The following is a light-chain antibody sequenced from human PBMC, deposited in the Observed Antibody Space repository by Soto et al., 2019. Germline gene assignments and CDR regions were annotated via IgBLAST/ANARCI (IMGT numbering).Light chain of an antibody. CDR1: QNIRNL. Sequence: DIKLSQSPSTLSAAVGDSVTITCRASQNIRNLLAWYQQKPGKAPKPLIYDASTLKTGVPSRFSGSGSGSEFNFTITGLQPDDFATYFCQQYNTYATFGQGGLLEIK. V-gene: IGKV1-5*01. J-gene: IGKJ5*01. CDR2: DAS. CDR3: QQYNTYAT.